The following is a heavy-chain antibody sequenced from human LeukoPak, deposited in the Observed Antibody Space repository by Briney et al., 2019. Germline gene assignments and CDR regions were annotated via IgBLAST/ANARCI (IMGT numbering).Heavy chain of an antibody. CDR3: ARETSQKGAHYMDV. CDR1: SGSISSGNYY. V-gene: IGHV4-39*07. J-gene: IGHJ6*03. D-gene: IGHD3-16*01. Sequence: PSQTLSLTCTVSSGSISSGNYYWSWIRQPPGKGLEWIGEINHSGSTNYNPSLKSRVTISVDTSKNQFSLKLSSVTAADTAVYYCARETSQKGAHYMDVWGKGTTVTISS. CDR2: INHSGST.